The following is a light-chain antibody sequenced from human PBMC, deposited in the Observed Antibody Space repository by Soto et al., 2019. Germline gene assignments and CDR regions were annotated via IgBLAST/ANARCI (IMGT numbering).Light chain of an antibody. Sequence: ETVLTQSPGTLSLSPGERLTLSCRASQSVYSNYLAWYQQKPGQAPRLLIYGASSRATGIPDRFSGSGSGTDFTLTISRLEPEDFAVYYCQQYGSSPAFGQGTK. CDR3: QQYGSSPA. CDR1: QSVYSNY. V-gene: IGKV3-20*01. J-gene: IGKJ1*01. CDR2: GAS.